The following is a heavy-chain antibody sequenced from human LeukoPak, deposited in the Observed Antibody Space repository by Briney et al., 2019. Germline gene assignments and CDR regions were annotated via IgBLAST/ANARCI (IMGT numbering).Heavy chain of an antibody. V-gene: IGHV4-61*02. CDR1: GGSISSGSYY. D-gene: IGHD6-13*01. CDR3: ASRDSSSSIDY. J-gene: IGHJ4*02. CDR2: IYTSGST. Sequence: KPSETLSLTCTVSGGSISSGSYYWSWIRQPAGKGLEWLGRIYTSGSTNYNPSLNSRVTISVDTSKNQFSLKLSSVTAADTAVYYCASRDSSSSIDYWGQGTLVTVSS.